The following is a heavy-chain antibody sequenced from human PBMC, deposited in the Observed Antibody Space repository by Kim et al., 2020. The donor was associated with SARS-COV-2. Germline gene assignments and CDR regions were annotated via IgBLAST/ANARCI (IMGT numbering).Heavy chain of an antibody. CDR1: GFTFSSYW. CDR2: IKTDGSST. D-gene: IGHD6-13*01. CDR3: ARETAQQGSYYMDV. J-gene: IGHJ6*03. Sequence: GGSLRLSCAASGFTFSSYWMHWVRQAPGKGLVWVSRIKTDGSSTTYADSVKGRLTISRDNAKNTLYLQLNSLRDEDTAVYYCARETAQQGSYYMDVWVKG. V-gene: IGHV3-74*01.